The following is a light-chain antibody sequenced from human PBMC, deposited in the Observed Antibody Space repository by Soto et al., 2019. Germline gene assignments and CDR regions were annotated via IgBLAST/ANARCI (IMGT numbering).Light chain of an antibody. CDR3: HPYNIYPWP. V-gene: IGKV1-5*03. CDR2: KAS. J-gene: IGKJ1*01. CDR1: QSISSW. Sequence: DIQMTQSPSTLSASVGDRVTITCRASQSISSWLAWYQQKPGKAPKLLIYKASSLESGVPSRLSSGGSGTEFTLPISSLQPDDFATYYCHPYNIYPWPFGQGTKVEIK.